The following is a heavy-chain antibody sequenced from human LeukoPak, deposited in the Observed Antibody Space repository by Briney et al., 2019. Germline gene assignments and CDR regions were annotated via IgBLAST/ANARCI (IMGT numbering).Heavy chain of an antibody. CDR3: ATRGRKLQ. CDR1: GGSFSGYY. D-gene: IGHD2-21*01. V-gene: IGHV4-34*01. Sequence: SETLSLACAVYGGSFSGYYWSWIRQPPGKGLEWIGEINHSGSTNYNLSLKSRVTISLDTSKNQFSLKLSSVTAADTAMYYCATRGRKLQWGQGTLVSVSS. CDR2: INHSGST. J-gene: IGHJ4*02.